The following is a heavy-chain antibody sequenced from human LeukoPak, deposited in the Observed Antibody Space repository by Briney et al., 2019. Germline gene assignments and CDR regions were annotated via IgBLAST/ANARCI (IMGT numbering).Heavy chain of an antibody. D-gene: IGHD3-10*01. Sequence: PSETLSLTCAVYGGSSSGYYWSWIRQPPGKGLEWIGEINHSGSTNYNPSLKSRVTISVDTSKNQFSLKLSSVTAADTAVYYCAREAYYGSGSYNDAFDIWGQGTMVTVSS. CDR1: GGSSSGYY. CDR3: AREAYYGSGSYNDAFDI. J-gene: IGHJ3*02. V-gene: IGHV4-34*01. CDR2: INHSGST.